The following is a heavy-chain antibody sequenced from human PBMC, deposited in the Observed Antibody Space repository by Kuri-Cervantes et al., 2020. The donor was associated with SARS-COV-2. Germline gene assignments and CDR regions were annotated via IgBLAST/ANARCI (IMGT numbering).Heavy chain of an antibody. Sequence: SETLSLTCTVSGGSISSSSYYWGWIRQPPGKGLEWIGSIYYSGSTYYNPSLKSRVTISVDTSKNQFSLKLSSVTAADTAVYYCARRWDGRLWFGAGNYFEYWGQGTQVTVSS. J-gene: IGHJ4*01. CDR1: GGSISSSSYY. CDR3: ARRWDGRLWFGAGNYFEY. V-gene: IGHV4-39*07. CDR2: IYYSGST. D-gene: IGHD3-10*01.